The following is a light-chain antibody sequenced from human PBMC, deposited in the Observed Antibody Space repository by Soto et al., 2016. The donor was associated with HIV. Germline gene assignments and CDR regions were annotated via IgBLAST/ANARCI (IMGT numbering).Light chain of an antibody. CDR3: LCRDNTDNYNYV. CDR1: SLRTYY. Sequence: SSELTQDPTVSVALGQTVNITCQGDSLRTYYASWYQQKPGQAPVLVMYGKDNRPSGIPARFSGSSSGNPTITGAQAEDEADYYCLCRDNTDNYNYVFGTGTRVTVL. J-gene: IGLJ1*01. CDR2: GKD. V-gene: IGLV3-19*01.